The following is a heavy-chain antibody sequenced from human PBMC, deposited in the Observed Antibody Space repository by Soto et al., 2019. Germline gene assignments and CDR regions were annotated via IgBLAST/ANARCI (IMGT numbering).Heavy chain of an antibody. CDR1: GGSISSGDYY. Sequence: PSETLSLTCTVSGGSISSGDYYWNWIRQPPGKGLEWIGYIYYTGTTKYNPSLKSRATLSVDTAKNRFSLNLTSLTAADTAVYYCARGDWFHPWGQGPLVTVSS. CDR3: ARGDWFHP. V-gene: IGHV4-30-4*01. CDR2: IYYTGTT. J-gene: IGHJ5*02.